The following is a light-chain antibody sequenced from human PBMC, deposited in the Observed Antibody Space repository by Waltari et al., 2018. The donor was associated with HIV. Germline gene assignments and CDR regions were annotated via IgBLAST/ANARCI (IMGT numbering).Light chain of an antibody. CDR1: QSVSSN. J-gene: IGKJ2*01. CDR2: GAS. V-gene: IGKV3-15*01. Sequence: EIVMTQSPATLSVSPGERATLSCRASQSVSSNLAWYQQKPGQAPRLLIYGASTRATGIPARFSGSVSGTEFTLTLSSLQSEDFAVYFCQQYYNWPYTFGQGTKLEIK. CDR3: QQYYNWPYT.